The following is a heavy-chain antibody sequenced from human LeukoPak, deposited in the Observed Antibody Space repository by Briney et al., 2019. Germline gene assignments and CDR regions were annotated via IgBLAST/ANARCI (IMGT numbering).Heavy chain of an antibody. CDR3: ARAKDFLRYYYMDV. D-gene: IGHD3-10*01. Sequence: GGSLRLSCAASGFTFSSYWMSWVRQAPGKGLEWVANIKQGGSEKYYVDSVKGRFTISRDNAKNSLYLQMNSLRAEDTAVYYCARAKDFLRYYYMDVWGKGTTVTISS. CDR1: GFTFSSYW. V-gene: IGHV3-7*01. CDR2: IKQGGSEK. J-gene: IGHJ6*03.